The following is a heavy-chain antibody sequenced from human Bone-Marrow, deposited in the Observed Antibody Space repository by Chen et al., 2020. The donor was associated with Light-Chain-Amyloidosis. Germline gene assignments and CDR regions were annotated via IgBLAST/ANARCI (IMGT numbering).Heavy chain of an antibody. CDR1: GFTFSNYA. D-gene: IGHD3-16*01. V-gene: IGHV3-23*01. J-gene: IGHJ3*02. CDR2: ITTSGGST. Sequence: EVQLLESGGGLVQPGKSLRLSCAASGFTFSNYAMSWVRQAPGKGLEWVSAITTSGGSTYYTDSVKGRFAISRDNSKNTLYLQMNSLKVEDAGVYYCAKDRGTGGSYDAFHIWGQGTMVTVSS. CDR3: AKDRGTGGSYDAFHI.